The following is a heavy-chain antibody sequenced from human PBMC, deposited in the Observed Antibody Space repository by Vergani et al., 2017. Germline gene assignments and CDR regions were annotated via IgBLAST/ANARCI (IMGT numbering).Heavy chain of an antibody. CDR3: ARDRSRVVTIFGVVKGWFDP. V-gene: IGHV3-21*01. D-gene: IGHD3-3*01. CDR2: ISSSSSYI. J-gene: IGHJ5*02. CDR1: GFTFSSYS. Sequence: EVQLVESGGGLVKPGGSLRLSCAASGFTFSSYSMNWVRQAPGKGLEWVSSISSSSSYIYYADSVKGRFTISRDNAKNSLYLQMNSLRAEDTAVYYCARDRSRVVTIFGVVKGWFDPWGQGTLVTVSS.